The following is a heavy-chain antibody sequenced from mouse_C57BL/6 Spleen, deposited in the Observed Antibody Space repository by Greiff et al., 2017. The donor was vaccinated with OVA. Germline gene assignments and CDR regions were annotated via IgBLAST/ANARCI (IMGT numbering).Heavy chain of an antibody. Sequence: QVQLKQSGAELVKPGASVKISCKASGYAFSSYWMNWVKQRPGKGLEWIGQIYPGDGDTNYNGKFKGKATLTADKSSSTAYMQLSSLTSEDSAVYFCARSGYGSSSYYFDYWGQGTTLTVSS. V-gene: IGHV1-80*01. CDR1: GYAFSSYW. D-gene: IGHD1-1*01. J-gene: IGHJ2*01. CDR2: IYPGDGDT. CDR3: ARSGYGSSSYYFDY.